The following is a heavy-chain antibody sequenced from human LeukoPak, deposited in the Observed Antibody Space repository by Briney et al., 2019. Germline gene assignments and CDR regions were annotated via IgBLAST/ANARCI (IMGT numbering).Heavy chain of an antibody. CDR1: GGSISSGGYY. J-gene: IGHJ6*02. CDR3: VRDWQPGPGHFYYGMDV. D-gene: IGHD3-10*01. V-gene: IGHV4-31*03. Sequence: PSQTLSLTCTVSGGSISSGGYYWSWIRQHPGKGLEWIGYIYYSGSTYYNPSLKSRVTISVDTSKNQFSLRLSSVTAADTAVYYCVRDWQPGPGHFYYGMDVWGQGTTVTVSS. CDR2: IYYSGST.